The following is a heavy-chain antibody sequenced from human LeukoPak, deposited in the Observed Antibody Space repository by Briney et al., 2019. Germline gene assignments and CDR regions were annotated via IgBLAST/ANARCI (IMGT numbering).Heavy chain of an antibody. CDR3: ARGIMQMDTAMVSDAFDI. D-gene: IGHD5-18*01. CDR2: MNPNSGNT. V-gene: IGHV1-8*01. J-gene: IGHJ3*02. CDR1: GYTFTSYD. Sequence: GASVKVSCKASGYTFTSYDINWVRQATGQGLEWMGWMNPNSGNTGYAQKFQGRVTMTRNTSISTAYMELSSLRSEDTAVYYCARGIMQMDTAMVSDAFDIWGQGTMVTVSS.